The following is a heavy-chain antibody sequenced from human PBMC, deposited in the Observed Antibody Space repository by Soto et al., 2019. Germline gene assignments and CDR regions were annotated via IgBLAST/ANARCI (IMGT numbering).Heavy chain of an antibody. CDR2: ISYDGSNK. CDR1: GFTFSSYG. D-gene: IGHD3-3*01. V-gene: IGHV3-30*18. Sequence: QVQLVESGGGVVQPGRSLRLSCAASGFTFSSYGMHWVRQAPGKGLEWVAVISYDGSNKYYADSVKGRFTISRDNSKNTLYLQMNSLRAEDTAVYYCAKDRQYYDFWSGYSDPTRSAGYYFDYWGQGTLVTVSS. CDR3: AKDRQYYDFWSGYSDPTRSAGYYFDY. J-gene: IGHJ4*02.